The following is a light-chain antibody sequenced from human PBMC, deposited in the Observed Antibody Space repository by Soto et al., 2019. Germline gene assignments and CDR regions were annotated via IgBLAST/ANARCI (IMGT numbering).Light chain of an antibody. CDR2: GAS. CDR3: QQYGSSPLT. CDR1: QSVSSSY. V-gene: IGKV3-20*01. J-gene: IGKJ4*01. Sequence: EIVLTKSPCTLSLYPGERATLSCRASQSVSSSYLAWYQQKPGQAPRLLIYGASSRATGLPDRFSGSGSGTDFTLTISRLEPEDFALYYCQQYGSSPLTFGGGTKV.